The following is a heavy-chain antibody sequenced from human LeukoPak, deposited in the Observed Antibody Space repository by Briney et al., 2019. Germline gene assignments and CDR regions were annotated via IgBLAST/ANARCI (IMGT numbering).Heavy chain of an antibody. V-gene: IGHV4-4*07. D-gene: IGHD4-11*01. CDR2: VSSSGST. J-gene: IGHJ4*02. CDR3: ATMTTVTMYSYYFDS. Sequence: PSETLSLTCSVSGDSITYFYWSWIRQAAGKGLEWIGRVSSSGSTDYNASLKSRVTISLDTSKNQFSLSLRSVTAADTAVYSCATMTTVTMYSYYFDSWGQGTLVTVS. CDR1: GDSITYFY.